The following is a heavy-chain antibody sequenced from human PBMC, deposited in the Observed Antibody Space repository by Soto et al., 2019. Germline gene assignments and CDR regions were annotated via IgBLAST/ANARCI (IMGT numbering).Heavy chain of an antibody. CDR1: GFTFSSYG. Sequence: QVQLVESGGGVVQPGRSLRLSCAASGFTFSSYGMHWVRQAPGKGLEWVAVISYDGSNKNYADSVKGRFTISRDNSKNKQYLQMNSLRAEDTAVYYCAKEVWGGPMDVWGQGTTVTVSS. D-gene: IGHD3-16*01. CDR2: ISYDGSNK. J-gene: IGHJ6*02. CDR3: AKEVWGGPMDV. V-gene: IGHV3-30*18.